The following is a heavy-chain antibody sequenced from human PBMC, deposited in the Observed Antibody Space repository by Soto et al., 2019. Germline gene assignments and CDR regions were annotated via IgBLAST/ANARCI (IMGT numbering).Heavy chain of an antibody. Sequence: VQLQESGPGLVKPSETLSLTCTVSGGSISGYYWSWIRQSPGKGLEWIGYIHYSGSTNYNPSLKHRVTISVDTSKNQPSLKLSSLTAADTAVYYCARGSAAGTKSPFDYWGQGTLVTVSS. D-gene: IGHD6-13*01. CDR3: ARGSAAGTKSPFDY. J-gene: IGHJ4*02. CDR2: IHYSGST. CDR1: GGSISGYY. V-gene: IGHV4-59*01.